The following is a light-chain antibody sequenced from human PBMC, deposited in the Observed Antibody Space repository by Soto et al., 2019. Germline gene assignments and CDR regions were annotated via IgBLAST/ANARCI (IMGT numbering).Light chain of an antibody. CDR1: QSVSNN. Sequence: EIVLTQSPGTLSLSLGERATLSCTGSQSVSNNYLAWYQQKPGQAPTLLIYGASNRATGIPTRISGSGSGTEFTLTISSLQSEDFAVYYCQQYNSWPLTFGGGTKVDIK. CDR2: GAS. J-gene: IGKJ4*01. V-gene: IGKV3D-15*01. CDR3: QQYNSWPLT.